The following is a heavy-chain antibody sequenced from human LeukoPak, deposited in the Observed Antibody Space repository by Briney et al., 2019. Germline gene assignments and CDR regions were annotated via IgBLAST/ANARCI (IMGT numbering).Heavy chain of an antibody. CDR2: IYSGGST. D-gene: IGHD3-22*01. Sequence: PGGSLRLSCAASGFTVSSNYMSWVRQAPGKGLEWVSVIYSGGSTYYADSVKGRFTISRDNSKNTLYLQMNSLRAEDTAVYYCAKGVYDSSVHDAFDIWGQGTMVTVSS. CDR3: AKGVYDSSVHDAFDI. V-gene: IGHV3-53*01. CDR1: GFTVSSNY. J-gene: IGHJ3*02.